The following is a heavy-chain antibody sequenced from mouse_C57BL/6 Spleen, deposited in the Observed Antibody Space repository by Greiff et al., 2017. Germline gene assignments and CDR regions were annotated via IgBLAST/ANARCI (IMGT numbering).Heavy chain of an antibody. Sequence: EVKLVESGGGLVKPGGSLKLSCAASGFTFSSYAMSWVRQTPEKRLEWVATISDGGSYTYYPANVKGRFTISRDNAKNNLYLQMSQLKSEDTAVYYCAGTDGLYFEVWGTGTTVTVAS. V-gene: IGHV5-4*03. CDR2: ISDGGSYT. D-gene: IGHD2-3*01. CDR1: GFTFSSYA. J-gene: IGHJ1*03. CDR3: AGTDGLYFEV.